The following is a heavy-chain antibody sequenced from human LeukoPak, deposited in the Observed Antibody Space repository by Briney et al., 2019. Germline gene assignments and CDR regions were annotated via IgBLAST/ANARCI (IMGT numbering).Heavy chain of an antibody. V-gene: IGHV3-21*01. J-gene: IGHJ4*02. CDR3: ARDLWHRFFDY. D-gene: IGHD3-10*01. CDR1: GFTFSSYS. Sequence: GGSLRLSCAASGFTFSSYSMNWVRQAPGKGLEWVSSISSSSSHIYYADSVKGRFTISRDNAKNSLYLQMNSLRAEDTAVYYCARDLWHRFFDYWGQGTLVTVSS. CDR2: ISSSSSHI.